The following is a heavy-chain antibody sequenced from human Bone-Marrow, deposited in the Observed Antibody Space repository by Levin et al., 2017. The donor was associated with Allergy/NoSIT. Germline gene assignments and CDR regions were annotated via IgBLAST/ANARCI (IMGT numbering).Heavy chain of an antibody. Sequence: GESLKISCAASGFTFSSYGMHWVRQAPGKGLEWVAVIWYDGSNKYYADSVKGRFTISRDNSKNTLYLQMNSLRVEDTAVYYCARNGDYRRYYYYMDVWGKGTTVTVSS. CDR1: GFTFSSYG. J-gene: IGHJ6*03. CDR3: ARNGDYRRYYYYMDV. CDR2: IWYDGSNK. D-gene: IGHD4-17*01. V-gene: IGHV3-33*01.